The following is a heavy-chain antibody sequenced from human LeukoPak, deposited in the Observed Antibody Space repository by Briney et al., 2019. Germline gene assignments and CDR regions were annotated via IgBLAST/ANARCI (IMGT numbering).Heavy chain of an antibody. CDR2: IYWNDDK. D-gene: IGHD1-26*01. CDR1: GFSLSTSGVG. J-gene: IGHJ4*02. Sequence: SGPTLVKPTQTLTLTCTFSGFSLSTSGVGVGWIRQPPGKALEWLALIYWNDDKRYSPSLKSRLTITKDTSKNQVVLTMTNMDPVDTATYYCAHRSQVLVGATALYYFNYWGQGTLVTVSS. V-gene: IGHV2-5*01. CDR3: AHRSQVLVGATALYYFNY.